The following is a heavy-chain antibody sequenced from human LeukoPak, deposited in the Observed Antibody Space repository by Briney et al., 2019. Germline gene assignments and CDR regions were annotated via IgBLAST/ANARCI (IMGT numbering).Heavy chain of an antibody. V-gene: IGHV4-59*01. CDR3: ARGRTGRTISFDY. D-gene: IGHD5-24*01. J-gene: IGHJ4*02. CDR2: IYYSGST. Sequence: SETLSLTCTVSGGSISSYYWSWIRQPPGKGLEWIGCIYYSGSTNYNPSLKSRVTISVDTSNNQFSLKLTSLTAADAAVYYCARGRTGRTISFDYWGQGTLVTVSS. CDR1: GGSISSYY.